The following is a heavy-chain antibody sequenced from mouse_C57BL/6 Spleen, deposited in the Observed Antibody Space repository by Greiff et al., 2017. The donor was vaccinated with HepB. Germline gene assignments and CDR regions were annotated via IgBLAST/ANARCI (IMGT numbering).Heavy chain of an antibody. CDR2: IDPSDSYT. CDR1: GYTFTSYW. V-gene: IGHV1-69*01. J-gene: IGHJ4*01. CDR3: ARFDTTVMDY. Sequence: VQLQQPGAELVMPGASVKLSCKASGYTFTSYWMHWVKQRPGQGLEWIGEIDPSDSYTNYNQKFKGKSTLTVDKSSSTAYMQLSSLTSEDSAVYYCARFDTTVMDYWGQGTSVTVSS. D-gene: IGHD1-1*01.